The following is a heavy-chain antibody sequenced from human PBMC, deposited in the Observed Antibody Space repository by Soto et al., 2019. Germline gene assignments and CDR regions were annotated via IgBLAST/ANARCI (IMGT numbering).Heavy chain of an antibody. Sequence: VSLRLSCSASGFTFSSYAMSWVRQAPGKGLEWVSAISGSGGSTYYADSVKGRFTISRDNSKNTLYLQMNSLRAQDTAVYYCAKDPESGHFWSGYRPFDYWGQGTLVTVSS. V-gene: IGHV3-23*01. CDR3: AKDPESGHFWSGYRPFDY. J-gene: IGHJ4*02. D-gene: IGHD3-3*02. CDR2: ISGSGGST. CDR1: GFTFSSYA.